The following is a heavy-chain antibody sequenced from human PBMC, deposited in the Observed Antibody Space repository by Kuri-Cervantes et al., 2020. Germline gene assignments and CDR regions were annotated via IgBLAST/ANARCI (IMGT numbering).Heavy chain of an antibody. J-gene: IGHJ6*02. CDR1: GFTFSNAW. D-gene: IGHD6-13*01. Sequence: GESLKISRAASGFTFSNAWMSWVRQAPGKGLEWVGRIKSKTDGGTTDYAAPVKGRFTISRDDSKNTLYLQMNSLKTEYTAVYYCTTGASLSASSSWYQRVPYYYGMDVWGQGTTVTVSS. V-gene: IGHV3-15*01. CDR2: IKSKTDGGTT. CDR3: TTGASLSASSSWYQRVPYYYGMDV.